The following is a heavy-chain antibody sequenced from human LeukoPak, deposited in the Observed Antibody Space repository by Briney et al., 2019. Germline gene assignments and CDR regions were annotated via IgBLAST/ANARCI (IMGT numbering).Heavy chain of an antibody. CDR1: GFTVSSNY. J-gene: IGHJ4*02. Sequence: GGSLRLSCAASGFTVSSNYMSWVRQAPGKGLEWVSDIFVGGSTHYADSVKGRFTISRDNSKNTMYLQMNSLRAEDTAVYYCAGDGAYCGGDCYSDYWGQGTLVTVSS. D-gene: IGHD2-21*02. V-gene: IGHV3-53*01. CDR3: AGDGAYCGGDCYSDY. CDR2: IFVGGST.